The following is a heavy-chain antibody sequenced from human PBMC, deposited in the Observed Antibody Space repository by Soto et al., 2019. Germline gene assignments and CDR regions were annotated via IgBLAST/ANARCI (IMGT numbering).Heavy chain of an antibody. CDR1: GFTFSSSA. V-gene: IGHV1-58*02. D-gene: IGHD3-9*01. J-gene: IGHJ3*02. Sequence: QMQLVQSGPEVKKPGTSVKVSCKASGFTFSSSAMQWVRQARGQGLEWIGWIVVGSGDRNYAQKFQGRVTLTRDMSTNTAYMELSSLRSDDTAVYYCAADSTSQNVDWVSEGAFEIWGQGTMVTVSS. CDR3: AADSTSQNVDWVSEGAFEI. CDR2: IVVGSGDR.